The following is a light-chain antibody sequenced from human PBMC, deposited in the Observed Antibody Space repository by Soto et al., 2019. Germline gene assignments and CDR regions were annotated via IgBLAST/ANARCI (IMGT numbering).Light chain of an antibody. CDR3: SSFSSSSTPYV. CDR2: EVN. CDR1: STDVGGYKY. Sequence: QSVLTQPASVSGAPGQSITISCTGTSTDVGGYKYVSLYQQHPGTAPKLMIFEVNGRPSGVSDRFSGSKSGNTASLTISGLQPEDDADYYCSSFSSSSTPYVFGTGTKVTDL. J-gene: IGLJ1*01. V-gene: IGLV2-14*01.